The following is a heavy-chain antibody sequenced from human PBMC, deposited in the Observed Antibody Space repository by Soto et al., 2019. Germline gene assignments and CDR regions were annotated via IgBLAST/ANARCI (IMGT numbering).Heavy chain of an antibody. Sequence: QVQLVQSGAEVKKPGSSVKVSCKASGGTFGSYAISWVRQAPGQGPEWMGGIIPITGTANYAQKFQGRVTITADESTSTASMQLSSLRSEDTPVYYCARSQGSSTSLEIYYYYYYGMDVWGQGTTVTVSS. D-gene: IGHD2-2*01. CDR1: GGTFGSYA. J-gene: IGHJ6*02. CDR3: ARSQGSSTSLEIYYYYYYGMDV. V-gene: IGHV1-69*01. CDR2: IIPITGTA.